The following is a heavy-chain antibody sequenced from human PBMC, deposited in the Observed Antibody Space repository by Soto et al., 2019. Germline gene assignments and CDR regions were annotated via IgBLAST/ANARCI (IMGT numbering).Heavy chain of an antibody. J-gene: IGHJ5*02. D-gene: IGHD1-26*01. CDR1: GDSFTSYW. V-gene: IGHV5-10-1*01. Sequence: PGESLKISCKGSGDSFTSYWISWVRQMPGKGPEWMGRIDPSDSYTNYSPSFQGHVTISADKSISTAYLQWSSLKASDTAMYYCARQGVEVGATPPNWFDPWGQGTLVTVSS. CDR2: IDPSDSYT. CDR3: ARQGVEVGATPPNWFDP.